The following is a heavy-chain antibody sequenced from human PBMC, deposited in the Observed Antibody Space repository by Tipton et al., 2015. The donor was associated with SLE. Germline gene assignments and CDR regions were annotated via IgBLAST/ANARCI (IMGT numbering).Heavy chain of an antibody. CDR3: ARFHVKSYYEFDC. CDR2: MYNNERT. J-gene: IGHJ4*02. V-gene: IGHV4-59*11. Sequence: TLSLTCTVSGVSIRSHYWSWIRQSPGKGLEWIGYMYNNERTEYNLSLESRVTMSVETSKNQFTLRLTSVTAADTAVYYCARFHVKSYYEFDCWGQGTLVTVSS. CDR1: GVSIRSHY. D-gene: IGHD3-10*01.